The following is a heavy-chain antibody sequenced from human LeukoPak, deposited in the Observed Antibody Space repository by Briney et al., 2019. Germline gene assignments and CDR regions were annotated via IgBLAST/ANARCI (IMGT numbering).Heavy chain of an antibody. J-gene: IGHJ4*02. CDR1: GYSFATYW. CDR3: ARHPWGSGSGSYDY. CDR2: FYPGDSET. V-gene: IGHV5-51*01. Sequence: GESLKISCKASGYSFATYWIAWVRQMPGKGLEWMAIFYPGDSETRYSPSFEGRVTISADKPISTAYLQWTSLKASDTAMYYCARHPWGSGSGSYDYWGQGTLVTVSS. D-gene: IGHD3-10*01.